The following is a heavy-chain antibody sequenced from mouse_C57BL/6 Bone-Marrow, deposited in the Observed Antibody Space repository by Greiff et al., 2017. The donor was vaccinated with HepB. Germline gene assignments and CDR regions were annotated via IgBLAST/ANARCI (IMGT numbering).Heavy chain of an antibody. J-gene: IGHJ3*01. CDR1: GFNIKDDY. Sequence: EVQLVESGAELVRPGASVKLSCTASGFNIKDDYMHWVKQRPEQGLEWIGWIDPENGDTEYASKFQGKATITADTSSNTAYLQLSSLTSEDTAVYYCTTNYGYPWFAYWGQGTLVTVSA. V-gene: IGHV14-4*01. D-gene: IGHD2-2*01. CDR2: IDPENGDT. CDR3: TTNYGYPWFAY.